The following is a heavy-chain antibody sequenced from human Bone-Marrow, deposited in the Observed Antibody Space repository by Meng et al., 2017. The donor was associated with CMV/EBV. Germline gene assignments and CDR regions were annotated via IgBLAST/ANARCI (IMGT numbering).Heavy chain of an antibody. D-gene: IGHD5-18*01. V-gene: IGHV2-5*02. CDR3: AHSYSDTAMARFDY. Sequence: QITLKESGPTLVKPXXXXPLXXPXSGFSLSTSGVGVGWIRQPPGKALEWLALIYWDDDKRYSPSLKSRLTITKDTSKNQVVLTMTNMDPVDTATYYCAHSYSDTAMARFDYWGQGTLVTVSS. J-gene: IGHJ4*02. CDR2: IYWDDDK. CDR1: GFSLSTSGVG.